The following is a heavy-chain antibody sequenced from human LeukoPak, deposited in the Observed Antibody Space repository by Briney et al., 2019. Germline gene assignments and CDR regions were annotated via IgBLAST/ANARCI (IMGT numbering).Heavy chain of an antibody. D-gene: IGHD1-26*01. V-gene: IGHV3-11*01. CDR2: ISSSGSTI. Sequence: GGSLRLSCAASGFTFSDYYMSWIRQAPGKGLEWVSYISSSGSTIYYADSAKGRFTISRDNAKNSLYLQMNSLRAEDTAVYYCARDNVGATRGYYYYGMDVWGQGTTVTVSS. CDR3: ARDNVGATRGYYYYGMDV. CDR1: GFTFSDYY. J-gene: IGHJ6*02.